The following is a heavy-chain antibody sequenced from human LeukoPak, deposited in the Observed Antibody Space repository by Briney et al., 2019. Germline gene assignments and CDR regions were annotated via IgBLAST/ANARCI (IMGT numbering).Heavy chain of an antibody. V-gene: IGHV1-2*02. CDR2: INPNSGGT. CDR1: GYTFTGYY. CDR3: AREPVDTAMVTTLDGNY. D-gene: IGHD5-18*01. Sequence: GASAKVSCKASGYTFTGYYMHWVRQAPGQGLEWMGWINPNSGGTNYAQKFQGRVTMTRDTSISTAYMELSRLRSDDTAVYYCAREPVDTAMVTTLDGNYWGQGTLVTVPS. J-gene: IGHJ4*02.